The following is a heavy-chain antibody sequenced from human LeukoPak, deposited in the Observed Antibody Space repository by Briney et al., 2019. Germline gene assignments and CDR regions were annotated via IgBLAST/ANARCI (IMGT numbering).Heavy chain of an antibody. D-gene: IGHD1-26*01. CDR2: IYYSGST. V-gene: IGHV4-39*07. J-gene: IGHJ4*02. CDR3: ARSMSGSFSLGY. CDR1: GGSISSSSYY. Sequence: PSETLSLTCTVSGGSISSSSYYWGWIRQPPGKGLKWIGSIYYSGSTYYNPSLKSRVTISVDTSKNQFSLKLSSVTAADTAVYYCARSMSGSFSLGYWGQGTLVTVSS.